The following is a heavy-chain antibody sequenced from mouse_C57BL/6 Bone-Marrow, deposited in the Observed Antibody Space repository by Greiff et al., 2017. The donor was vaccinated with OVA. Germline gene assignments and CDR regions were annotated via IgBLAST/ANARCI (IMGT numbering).Heavy chain of an antibody. CDR1: GYTFTDYE. CDR2: IDPETGGT. CDR3: TRCAAMDY. Sequence: QVQLKQSGAELVRPGASVTLSCKASGYTFTDYEMHWVKQTPVHGLEWIGAIDPETGGTAYNQKFKGKAILTADKSSSTAYMELRSLTSEDSAVYYCTRCAAMDYWGQGTSVTVSS. J-gene: IGHJ4*01. V-gene: IGHV1-15*01.